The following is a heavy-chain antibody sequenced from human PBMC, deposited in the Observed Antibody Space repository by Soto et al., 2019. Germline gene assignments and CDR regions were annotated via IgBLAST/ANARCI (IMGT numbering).Heavy chain of an antibody. Sequence: SETLSLTCTVSGGSISSGDYYWSWIRQPPGKGLEWIGYIYYSGSTYYNPSLKSRVTISVDTSKNQFSLKLSSVTAADTAVYYCARDHGLELRVSPWLDPWGQGNLVTVSS. CDR3: ARDHGLELRVSPWLDP. CDR1: GGSISSGDYY. J-gene: IGHJ5*02. V-gene: IGHV4-30-4*01. CDR2: IYYSGST. D-gene: IGHD1-7*01.